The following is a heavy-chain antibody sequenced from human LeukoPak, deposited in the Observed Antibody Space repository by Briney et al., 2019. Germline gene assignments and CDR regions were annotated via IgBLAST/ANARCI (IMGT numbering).Heavy chain of an antibody. V-gene: IGHV1-2*02. D-gene: IGHD2-2*01. CDR3: TREESSTTCSDV. CDR1: GYTFTGYY. CDR2: INPNSGGT. J-gene: IGHJ6*02. Sequence: ASVRVSCKASGYTFTGYYMHWVRHAPGQGLEWMGWINPNSGGTNYAQKFQGRVTMTRGTSISTAYMELSRLRSDDTAVYYCTREESSTTCSDVWGQGTTVTVSS.